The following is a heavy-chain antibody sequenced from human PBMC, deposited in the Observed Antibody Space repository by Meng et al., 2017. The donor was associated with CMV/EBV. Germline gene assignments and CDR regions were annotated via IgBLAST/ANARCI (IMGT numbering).Heavy chain of an antibody. V-gene: IGHV3-7*01. CDR2: IKQDGSEK. J-gene: IGHJ4*02. D-gene: IGHD6-6*01. CDR1: GFTFNSYW. CDR3: ARVKEQLVRGGVDY. Sequence: GESLKISCAASGFTFNSYWMSWVRQAPGKGLEWVANIKQDGSEKYYVDSVKGRFTISRDNAKNSLYLQMNSLRAEDTAVYYCARVKEQLVRGGVDYWGQGTLVTVSS.